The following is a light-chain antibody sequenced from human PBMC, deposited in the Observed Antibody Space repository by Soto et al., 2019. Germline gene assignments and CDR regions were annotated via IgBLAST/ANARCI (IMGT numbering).Light chain of an antibody. J-gene: IGKJ3*01. Sequence: QMTQSPSTVSASVGASVTITCRADQRVYNWLAWYQQKPGKAPKLLMSNVSTLETGVSSRFRGSGFGTEFTLAITSLQPDHFGTYYCQQYNSYVSFGPGTRV. CDR2: NVS. CDR1: QRVYNW. CDR3: QQYNSYVS. V-gene: IGKV1-5*01.